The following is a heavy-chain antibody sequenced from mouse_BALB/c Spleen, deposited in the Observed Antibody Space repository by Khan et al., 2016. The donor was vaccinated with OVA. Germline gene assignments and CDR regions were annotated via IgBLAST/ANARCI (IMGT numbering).Heavy chain of an antibody. D-gene: IGHD2-14*01. CDR2: MFPGDGST. Sequence: MQLQESGAELVKPGASVKLSCKASGYTFTSYDINWVRQRPEQGLEWIGWMFPGDGSTKYNENFKGKATLTTDKSSSTAYMQLSRLTSEDSGAYFCARGGYGGFAYWGQGTLVTVSA. J-gene: IGHJ3*01. V-gene: IGHV1-85*01. CDR3: ARGGYGGFAY. CDR1: GYTFTSYD.